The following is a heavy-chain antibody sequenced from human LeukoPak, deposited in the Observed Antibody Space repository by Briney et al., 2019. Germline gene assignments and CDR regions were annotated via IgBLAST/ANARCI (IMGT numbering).Heavy chain of an antibody. V-gene: IGHV3-30*02. CDR3: ATGFGEYFQH. Sequence: GGSLRLSCAASGFTFSSYGMHWVRQAPGKGLEWVAFIRYDGSNKYYADSVKGRFTISRDNSKNTLYLQMNSLRAEDTAVYYCATGFGEYFQHWGQGTLVTVSS. CDR2: IRYDGSNK. CDR1: GFTFSSYG. D-gene: IGHD3-10*01. J-gene: IGHJ1*01.